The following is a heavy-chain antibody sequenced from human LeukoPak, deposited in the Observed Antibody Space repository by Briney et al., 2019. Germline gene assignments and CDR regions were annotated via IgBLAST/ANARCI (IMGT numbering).Heavy chain of an antibody. CDR1: GYTSTGYY. CDR2: INPSSGGT. D-gene: IGHD3-22*01. Sequence: ASVKVSCKASGYTSTGYYMHWVRQAPGQGLEWMGWINPSSGGTNYAQKFQGRVTMTRDTSISTAYMELSRLRSDDTAVYYCARDPNKYYYDSSGYSYFDYWGQGTLVTVSS. V-gene: IGHV1-2*02. J-gene: IGHJ4*02. CDR3: ARDPNKYYYDSSGYSYFDY.